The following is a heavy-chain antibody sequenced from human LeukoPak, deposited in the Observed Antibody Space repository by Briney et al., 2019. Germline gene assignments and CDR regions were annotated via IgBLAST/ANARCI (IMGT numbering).Heavy chain of an antibody. D-gene: IGHD2-21*02. V-gene: IGHV3-64D*06. J-gene: IGHJ4*02. CDR2: ISSNGGST. CDR3: VKGIVVVTARAFDY. Sequence: GGSLRLSCSASGFTFSSYAMHWVRQAPGKGLEYISAISSNGGSTYYADSVKGRFTISRDNSKNTLYLQMSSLRPEDTAVYYCVKGIVVVTARAFDYWGQGTLVTVSS. CDR1: GFTFSSYA.